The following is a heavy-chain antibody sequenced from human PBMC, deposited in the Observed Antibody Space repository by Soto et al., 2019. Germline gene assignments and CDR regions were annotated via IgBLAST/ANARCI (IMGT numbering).Heavy chain of an antibody. J-gene: IGHJ4*02. Sequence: QVQLVESGGGVVQPGTSLRLSCVGSGFTFRSYDIHWLRQAPGKGLEWVALTAYDGSNKYYDDSVKGRFTISRDNSRNTVDLQMDSLGREGTALYYCARWGTAGGLDVWGQGTLVSVSS. CDR2: TAYDGSNK. CDR1: GFTFRSYD. D-gene: IGHD3-16*01. CDR3: ARWGTAGGLDV. V-gene: IGHV3-30*05.